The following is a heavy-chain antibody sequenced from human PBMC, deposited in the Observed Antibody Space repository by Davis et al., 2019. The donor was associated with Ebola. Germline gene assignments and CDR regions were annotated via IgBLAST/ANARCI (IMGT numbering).Heavy chain of an antibody. V-gene: IGHV4-59*11. Sequence: SETLSLTCTVSGGSISSHYWSWITQPPGKGLEWIRYIYYSGSTNYNPSLKSRVTISVDTSKNQFSLKLSSVTAADTAVYYCARDLSSSGWPNWFDPWGQGTLVTVSS. CDR1: GGSISSHY. CDR3: ARDLSSSGWPNWFDP. J-gene: IGHJ5*02. D-gene: IGHD6-19*01. CDR2: IYYSGST.